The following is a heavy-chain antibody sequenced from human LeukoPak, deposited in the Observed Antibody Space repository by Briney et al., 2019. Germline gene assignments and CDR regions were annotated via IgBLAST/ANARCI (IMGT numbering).Heavy chain of an antibody. V-gene: IGHV1-2*02. Sequence: ASVKVSCKASGYTFTCYYMHWVRQAPGQGLEWMGVINPNSSGTNYAQKYQGRVSMTRDTSISTAYMELSRLRPDDTAVYYCANGPPQYYDSSGAFDIWGQGTMVTVSS. CDR1: GYTFTCYY. J-gene: IGHJ3*02. D-gene: IGHD3-22*01. CDR3: ANGPPQYYDSSGAFDI. CDR2: INPNSSGT.